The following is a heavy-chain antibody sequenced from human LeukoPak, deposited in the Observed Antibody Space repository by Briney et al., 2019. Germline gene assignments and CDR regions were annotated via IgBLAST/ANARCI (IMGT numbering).Heavy chain of an antibody. V-gene: IGHV1-8*01. Sequence: ASVKVSCKTSGYSFTNYDIHWVRQATGQGLEWMGWMNPKTDNKEYAQQFQGRVTLTWTTSIRTAYMELSSLRSEDTAVYYCARSNVLWFGELFGNYYYYMDVWGKGTTVTISS. CDR1: GYSFTNYD. J-gene: IGHJ6*03. CDR2: MNPKTDNK. CDR3: ARSNVLWFGELFGNYYYYMDV. D-gene: IGHD3-10*01.